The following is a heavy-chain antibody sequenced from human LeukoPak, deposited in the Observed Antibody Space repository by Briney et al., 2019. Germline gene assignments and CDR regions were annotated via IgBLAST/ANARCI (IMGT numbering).Heavy chain of an antibody. Sequence: GGSLRLSCAASGFTLSTYWMTWVRQAPGKGLEWVANIKQDGSEKYYVDSVKGRFTISRDNAKNSLYLQMNSLRAEDTAVYYCARVRAQGRRFGESSTFDYWGQGTLVTVSS. CDR3: ARVRAQGRRFGESSTFDY. V-gene: IGHV3-7*01. CDR2: IKQDGSEK. J-gene: IGHJ4*02. D-gene: IGHD3-10*01. CDR1: GFTLSTYW.